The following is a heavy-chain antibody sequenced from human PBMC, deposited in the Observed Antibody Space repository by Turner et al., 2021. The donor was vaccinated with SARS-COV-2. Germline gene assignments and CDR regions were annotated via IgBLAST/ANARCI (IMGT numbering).Heavy chain of an antibody. Sequence: EVQLLESGGGLVQPGGSLRLSCAASGFTFSSYAMSWVRQAPGKGLEWVSAISGSGFSTYYADSVKGRFTISRDNSKNTLYLQMNSLRAEDTAVYYCAKGEGYGSGAFDIWGQGTMVTVSS. CDR1: GFTFSSYA. CDR3: AKGEGYGSGAFDI. D-gene: IGHD3-10*01. CDR2: ISGSGFST. V-gene: IGHV3-23*01. J-gene: IGHJ3*02.